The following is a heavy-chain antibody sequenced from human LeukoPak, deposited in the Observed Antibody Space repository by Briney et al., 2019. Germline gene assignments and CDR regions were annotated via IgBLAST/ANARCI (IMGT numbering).Heavy chain of an antibody. V-gene: IGHV1-2*04. D-gene: IGHD1-26*01. Sequence: ASVKVSCKASGYTFTGYYMHWVRQAPGQGLEWMGWINPNSGGTNYAQKFQGWVTMTRDTSISTAYMELSRLRSDDTAVYYCARDRVGATSPFDYWGQGTLVTVSS. J-gene: IGHJ4*02. CDR3: ARDRVGATSPFDY. CDR1: GYTFTGYY. CDR2: INPNSGGT.